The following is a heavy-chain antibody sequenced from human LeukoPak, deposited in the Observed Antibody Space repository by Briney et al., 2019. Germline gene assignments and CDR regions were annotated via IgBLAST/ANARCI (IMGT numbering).Heavy chain of an antibody. D-gene: IGHD6-13*01. J-gene: IGHJ5*02. CDR1: GYTFTGYC. V-gene: IGHV1-2*02. CDR3: ARVWGIAAAGTGRWFDP. Sequence: ASVKVSCKASGYTFTGYCMHWVRQAPGQGLEWMGWINPNSGGTNYAQKFQGRVTMTRDTSISTAYMELSRLRSDDTAVYYCARVWGIAAAGTGRWFDPWGQGTLVTVSS. CDR2: INPNSGGT.